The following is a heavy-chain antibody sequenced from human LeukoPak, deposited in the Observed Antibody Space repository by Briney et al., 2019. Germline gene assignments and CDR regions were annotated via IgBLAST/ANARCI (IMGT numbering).Heavy chain of an antibody. CDR3: ARDKLGLGELSLYDQ. J-gene: IGHJ5*02. CDR1: GYTLTGYY. D-gene: IGHD3-16*02. V-gene: IGHV1-2*02. Sequence: ASVNVSCKASGYTLTGYYMHWVRQAPGQGREWMGWMNPNSGGTKYAQKFQGRVTMTRDTSISTAYMELSRLRSDDTAMYYCARDKLGLGELSLYDQWGQGTLVTVFS. CDR2: MNPNSGGT.